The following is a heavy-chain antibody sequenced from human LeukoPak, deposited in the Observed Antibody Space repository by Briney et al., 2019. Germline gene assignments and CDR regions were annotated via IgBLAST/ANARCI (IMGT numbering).Heavy chain of an antibody. J-gene: IGHJ4*02. CDR3: VRDCVPTQNYYDSSSYHYDY. CDR2: INPSGGST. V-gene: IGHV1-46*01. CDR1: GYTFTRYY. D-gene: IGHD3-22*01. Sequence: ASVKVSCKASGYTFTRYYMHWVRQAPGQGLEWMGIINPSGGSTSYAQKFQGRVTMTRDTSTSTVYMELSSLRSEDTAVYYCVRDCVPTQNYYDSSSYHYDYWGQGTLVTVSS.